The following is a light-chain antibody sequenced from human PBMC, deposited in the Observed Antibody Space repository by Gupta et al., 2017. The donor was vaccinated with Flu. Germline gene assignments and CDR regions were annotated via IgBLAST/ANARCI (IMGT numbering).Light chain of an antibody. CDR1: QSVSSN. Sequence: EIVMTQSPATLSVSPGERATLSCRASQSVSSNLVWYQQKPGQAPRLLIYGASTRATGFPARFSGSGSGTEFTLTISRLQSEDFAVYYCQQYNNWTYTFGQGTKLEIK. J-gene: IGKJ2*01. CDR2: GAS. V-gene: IGKV3-15*01. CDR3: QQYNNWTYT.